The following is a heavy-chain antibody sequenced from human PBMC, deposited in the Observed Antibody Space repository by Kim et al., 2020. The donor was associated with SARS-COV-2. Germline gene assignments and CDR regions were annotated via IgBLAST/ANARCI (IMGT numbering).Heavy chain of an antibody. CDR3: TTDPSAWGSGWYPARGGY. CDR2: IKSKTDGGTT. D-gene: IGHD6-19*01. J-gene: IGHJ4*02. V-gene: IGHV3-15*01. CDR1: GFTFSNAW. Sequence: GGSLRLSCAASGFTFSNAWMSWVRQAPGKGLEWVGRIKSKTDGGTTDYAAPVKGRFTISRDDSKNTLYLQMNSLKTEDTAVYYCTTDPSAWGSGWYPARGGYWGQGTLVTVSS.